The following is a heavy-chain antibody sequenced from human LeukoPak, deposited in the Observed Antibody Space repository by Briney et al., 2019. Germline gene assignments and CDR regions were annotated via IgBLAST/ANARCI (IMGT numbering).Heavy chain of an antibody. CDR3: VRDRELTY. CDR1: DGSISIYY. CDR2: VYSSGNT. D-gene: IGHD3-10*01. Sequence: SETLSLTCTVSDGSISIYYWSWIRQPSGKGLEWIGYVYSSGNTNYSPSLKGRAIISADTSKNQFSLKLTSVTAADTAVYYCVRDRELTYWGQGILVTVSS. V-gene: IGHV4-4*08. J-gene: IGHJ4*02.